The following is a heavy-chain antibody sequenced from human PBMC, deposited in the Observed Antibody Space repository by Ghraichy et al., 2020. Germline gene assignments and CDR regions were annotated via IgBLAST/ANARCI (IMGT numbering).Heavy chain of an antibody. CDR1: GFTFTSYY. J-gene: IGHJ4*02. Sequence: GALRLSCAASGFTFTSYYMTWVRQVPGKGLEWVANITYDSSEKYSEDSVKGRFTISRDNAKTSLYLQMNSLRPDDTAVYYCARGGYNYGSNPIDYWGQGTLVTGSS. D-gene: IGHD5-18*01. V-gene: IGHV3-7*04. CDR2: ITYDSSEK. CDR3: ARGGYNYGSNPIDY.